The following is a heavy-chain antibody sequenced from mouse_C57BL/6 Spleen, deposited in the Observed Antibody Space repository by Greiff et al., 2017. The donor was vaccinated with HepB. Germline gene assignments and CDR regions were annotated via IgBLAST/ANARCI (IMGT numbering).Heavy chain of an antibody. V-gene: IGHV1-22*01. Sequence: VHVKQSGPELVKPGASVKMSCKASGYTFTDYNMHWVKQSHGKSLEWIGYINPNNGGTSYNQKFKGKATLTVNKSSSTAYMELRSLTSEDSAVYYCVIYWYFDVWGTGTTVTVSS. CDR2: INPNNGGT. CDR3: VIYWYFDV. CDR1: GYTFTDYN. J-gene: IGHJ1*03.